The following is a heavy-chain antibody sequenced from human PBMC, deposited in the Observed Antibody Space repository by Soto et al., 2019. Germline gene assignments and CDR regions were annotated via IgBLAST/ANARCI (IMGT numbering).Heavy chain of an antibody. D-gene: IGHD1-7*01. J-gene: IGHJ4*02. Sequence: GGSLRLSCAASGFTFSSYGMHWVRQAPGKGLEWVAVISYDGSNKYYADSVKGRFTISRDNSKNTLYLQMNSLRAEDTAVYYCAKDPLELRRVFDYWGQGTLVTVSS. CDR1: GFTFSSYG. CDR2: ISYDGSNK. V-gene: IGHV3-30*18. CDR3: AKDPLELRRVFDY.